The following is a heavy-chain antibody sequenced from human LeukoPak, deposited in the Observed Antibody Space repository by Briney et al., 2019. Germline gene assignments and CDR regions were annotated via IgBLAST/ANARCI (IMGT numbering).Heavy chain of an antibody. J-gene: IGHJ4*02. Sequence: ASVKVSCKASGNTFTGYYMHSVRQAPGQGLEWMGWINPNSGGTNYAQKFQGRVTMTRDTSISTAYMELSRLRSDGTAVYYCARDYPPYSSGGSYYSDNWGQGTMVTVSS. CDR1: GNTFTGYY. CDR2: INPNSGGT. CDR3: ARDYPPYSSGGSYYSDN. D-gene: IGHD2-15*01. V-gene: IGHV1-2*02.